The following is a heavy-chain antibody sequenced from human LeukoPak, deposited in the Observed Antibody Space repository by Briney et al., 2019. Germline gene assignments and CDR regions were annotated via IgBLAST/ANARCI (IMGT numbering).Heavy chain of an antibody. CDR1: GGSISSYY. D-gene: IGHD6-19*01. CDR3: ARGAGAGYFDY. V-gene: IGHV4-59*12. Sequence: SETLSLTCTVSGGSISSYYWSWIRQPPGKGLEWIGYIYYSGSTNYNPSLKSRVTISVDTSKNQFSLKLSSVTAADTAVYYCARGAGAGYFDYWGQGTLVTVSS. CDR2: IYYSGST. J-gene: IGHJ4*02.